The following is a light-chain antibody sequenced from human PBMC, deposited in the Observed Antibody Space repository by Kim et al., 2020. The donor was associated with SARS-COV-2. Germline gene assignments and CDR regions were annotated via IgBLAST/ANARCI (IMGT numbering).Light chain of an antibody. CDR2: AAS. CDR3: LHHNSYPLT. Sequence: ATVGATVTIPCRANQGIINSFSWCQQKPEKVPKRLIYAASTLQSGVPSRFCGSVSVTEFTLTISSLQPEDFATYYCLHHNSYPLTFCGGTKVDIK. V-gene: IGKV1-17*03. CDR1: QGIINS. J-gene: IGKJ4*01.